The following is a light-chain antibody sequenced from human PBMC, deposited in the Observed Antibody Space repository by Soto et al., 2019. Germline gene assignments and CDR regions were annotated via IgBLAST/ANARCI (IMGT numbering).Light chain of an antibody. CDR3: QQYNNWPRGFT. V-gene: IGKV3-15*01. CDR2: GAS. CDR1: QSVSSN. J-gene: IGKJ3*01. Sequence: EIVMTQSPATLSVSPGERATLSCRASQSVSSNLAWYQQKPGQAPRHLIYGASTRATGIPARFSGSGSGTEFTLTISSLQSEDFAVYYCQQYNNWPRGFTFGPGTKVDIK.